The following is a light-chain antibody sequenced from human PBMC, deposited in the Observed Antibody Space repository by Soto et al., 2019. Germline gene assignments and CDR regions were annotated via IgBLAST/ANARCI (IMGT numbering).Light chain of an antibody. CDR3: LQHKSYPHT. J-gene: IGKJ1*01. CDR1: QDISTW. Sequence: DIQMTQSPSAVSASVGDRVTITCRASQDISTWLAWYQQKPGKAPKLLIYAASSLQSGVPSRFSGSGSGTEFTLTISSLQTEDLATYYCLQHKSYPHTFGQGTKVDIK. V-gene: IGKV1-17*03. CDR2: AAS.